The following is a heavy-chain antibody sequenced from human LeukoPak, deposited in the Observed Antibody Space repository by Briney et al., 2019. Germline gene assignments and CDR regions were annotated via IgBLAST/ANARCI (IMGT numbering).Heavy chain of an antibody. J-gene: IGHJ6*04. V-gene: IGHV3-48*03. CDR1: GFTFSSYE. D-gene: IGHD3-10*02. CDR3: AELGITMIGGV. Sequence: SGGSLRLSCAASGFTFSSYEMNWVRQAPGKGLEWVSYISSSGSTIYYADSVKGRFTISRDYAKNSLYLQMNSLRAEDTAVYYCAELGITMIGGVWGKGTTVTISS. CDR2: ISSSGSTI.